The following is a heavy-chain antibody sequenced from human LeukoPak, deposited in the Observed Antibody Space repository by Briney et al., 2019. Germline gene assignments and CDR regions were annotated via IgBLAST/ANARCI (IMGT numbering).Heavy chain of an antibody. Sequence: GESLKISCKGSGYTFTTHWIAWVRQMPGKGLEWMGIIYPGDSDTRYYPSFQGQVTISADKSISTAYLQWNSLKASDIAMYYCARRSATPPYFDSWGQGTLVTVSS. CDR1: GYTFTTHW. CDR3: ARRSATPPYFDS. D-gene: IGHD5-24*01. J-gene: IGHJ4*02. CDR2: IYPGDSDT. V-gene: IGHV5-51*01.